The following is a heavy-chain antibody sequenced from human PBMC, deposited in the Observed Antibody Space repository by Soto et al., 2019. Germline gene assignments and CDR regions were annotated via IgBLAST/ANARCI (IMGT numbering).Heavy chain of an antibody. Sequence: SVKVSCKASGCTFSSYAISWVRQAPGQGLEWMGGIIPIFGTANCAQKFQGRVTITADESTSTAYMELSSLRSEDTAVYYCARWWELQSSGAFDIWGQGTMVTVSS. J-gene: IGHJ3*02. V-gene: IGHV1-69*13. D-gene: IGHD1-26*01. CDR1: GCTFSSYA. CDR3: ARWWELQSSGAFDI. CDR2: IIPIFGTA.